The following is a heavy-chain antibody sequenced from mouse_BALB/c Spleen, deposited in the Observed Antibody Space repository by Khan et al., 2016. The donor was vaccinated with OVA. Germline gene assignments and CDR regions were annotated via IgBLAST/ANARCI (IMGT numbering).Heavy chain of an antibody. Sequence: QVQLKQSGPGILQPSQTLSLTCSFSGFSLTTSGMGVSWIRQPSGKGLEWLAHIYWDDDKRYNPSLKSRLTISKDTSRNQVFLKITSVDTADTATYFCARSVYEYDPWFAYWGQGTLVTVSA. V-gene: IGHV8-12*01. CDR3: ARSVYEYDPWFAY. J-gene: IGHJ3*01. CDR1: GFSLTTSGMG. D-gene: IGHD2-4*01. CDR2: IYWDDDK.